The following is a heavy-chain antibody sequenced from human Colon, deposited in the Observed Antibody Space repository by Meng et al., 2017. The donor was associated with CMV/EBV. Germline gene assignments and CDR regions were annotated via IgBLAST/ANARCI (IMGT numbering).Heavy chain of an antibody. J-gene: IGHJ6*02. CDR1: GFTFNTYS. V-gene: IGHV3-21*06. CDR2: ISSISRQK. CDR3: ARDHKFYYYGLDA. Sequence: GGSLRLSCEASGFTFNTYSLNWVRLAPGKGLEWVAYISSISRQKYYADSIKGRFTVSRDNGKNSLYLQMDNVGVEDTAVYYCARDHKFYYYGLDAWGQGTTVTVSS.